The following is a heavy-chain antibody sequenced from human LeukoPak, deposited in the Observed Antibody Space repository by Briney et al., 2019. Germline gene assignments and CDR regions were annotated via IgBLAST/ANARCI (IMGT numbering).Heavy chain of an antibody. D-gene: IGHD6-13*01. V-gene: IGHV3-73*01. CDR3: TSQAGYSSSWET. Sequence: GGSLKLSCAASGFSVSGSAMHWVRQTPGKGLEWVGRMRGKANNYATHYASSVYGRFTISRDDSANTRYLEMNSLKTEDTAVYYCTSQAGYSSSWETWGQGTLVTVSS. J-gene: IGHJ5*02. CDR1: GFSVSGSA. CDR2: MRGKANNYAT.